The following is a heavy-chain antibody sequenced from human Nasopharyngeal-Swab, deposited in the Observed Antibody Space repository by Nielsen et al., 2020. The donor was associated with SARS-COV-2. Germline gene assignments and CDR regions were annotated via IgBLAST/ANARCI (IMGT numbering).Heavy chain of an antibody. J-gene: IGHJ4*02. V-gene: IGHV4-31*03. CDR1: GGSISSGGYY. CDR3: ARGRITIFGVVAGAFDY. Sequence: SETLSLTCTVSGGSISSGGYYWSWIRQHPGKGLEWIEYIYDSGSTYYNPSLKSRVTISVDTSKNQFSLKLSSVTAADTAVYYCARGRITIFGVVAGAFDYWGQGTLVTVSS. D-gene: IGHD3-3*01. CDR2: IYDSGST.